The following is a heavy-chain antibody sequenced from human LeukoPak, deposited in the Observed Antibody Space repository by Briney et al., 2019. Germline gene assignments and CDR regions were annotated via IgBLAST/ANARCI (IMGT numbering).Heavy chain of an antibody. CDR1: GYTFSDYY. V-gene: IGHV1-18*04. D-gene: IGHD3-16*02. CDR3: ARDRHYDYVWGSYPIGGDY. CDR2: ISAYNGNT. Sequence: GASVKVSCKTSGYTFSDYYIHWIRQAPGQGLEWMGWISAYNGNTNYAQKLQGRVTMTTDTSTSTAYMELRSLRSDDTAVYYCARDRHYDYVWGSYPIGGDYWGQGTLVTVSS. J-gene: IGHJ4*02.